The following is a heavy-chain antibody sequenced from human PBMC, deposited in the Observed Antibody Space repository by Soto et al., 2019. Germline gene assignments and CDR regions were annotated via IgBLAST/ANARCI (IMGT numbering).Heavy chain of an antibody. Sequence: LVESGGGVAQPGRSLRHSCATSGFSFGPSGMHWVRQAPGKGLEWVAIIWNDGSTTYYADSVRDRFTISRDNSKNTLYLQMNSLRDEDTAVYYCARDGSHYDVDYWGQGTLVTVSS. D-gene: IGHD4-4*01. CDR2: IWNDGSTT. CDR3: ARDGSHYDVDY. CDR1: GFSFGPSG. J-gene: IGHJ4*02. V-gene: IGHV3-33*01.